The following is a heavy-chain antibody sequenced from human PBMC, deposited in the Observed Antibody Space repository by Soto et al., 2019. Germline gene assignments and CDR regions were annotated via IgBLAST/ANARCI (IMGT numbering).Heavy chain of an antibody. CDR2: ISYDGSNQ. Sequence: SLRLSCAASGFTFSSNGMRWVRQAPGKGLEWVAVISYDGSNQYYGDSVKGRFTISRDNSKNTLYLQLNRLRAEDTAVYYCAKTLTSWHDAFDIWGQGTMVTVSS. J-gene: IGHJ3*02. CDR1: GFTFSSNG. D-gene: IGHD2-2*01. V-gene: IGHV3-30*18. CDR3: AKTLTSWHDAFDI.